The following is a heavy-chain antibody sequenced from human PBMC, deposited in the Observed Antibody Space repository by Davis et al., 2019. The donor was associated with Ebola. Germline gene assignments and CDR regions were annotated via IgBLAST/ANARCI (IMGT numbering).Heavy chain of an antibody. J-gene: IGHJ4*02. CDR2: IFHSGST. Sequence: MPSETLSLTCTVSGGSISTGEFYWSWIRQSPGKGLEWIGFIFHSGSTYYNPSLKSRITISVDTSKNQFSLKLTSVTAADTAVYYCARSDFLYWGQGMLVTVSS. V-gene: IGHV4-30-4*01. D-gene: IGHD3-16*01. CDR1: GGSISTGEFY. CDR3: ARSDFLY.